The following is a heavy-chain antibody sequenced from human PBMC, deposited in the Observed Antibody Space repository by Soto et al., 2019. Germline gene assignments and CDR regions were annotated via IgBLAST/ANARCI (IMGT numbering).Heavy chain of an antibody. CDR1: GFSFSTYA. CDR3: AKHSEDQLLSWFDP. V-gene: IGHV3-23*01. Sequence: EVQLLESGGGLVQSGGSLRLSCAASGFSFSTYAMSWVRQAPGKGLEWVSGISAGGGNTFYADSVRGRFTTSRDNSKNTLYLEIYSLRAEDTALYYCAKHSEDQLLSWFDPWGQGTPVTVSS. D-gene: IGHD2-2*01. CDR2: ISAGGGNT. J-gene: IGHJ5*02.